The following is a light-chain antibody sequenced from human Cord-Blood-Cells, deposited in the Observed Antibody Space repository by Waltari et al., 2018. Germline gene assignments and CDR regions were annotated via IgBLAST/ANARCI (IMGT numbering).Light chain of an antibody. CDR2: WAS. J-gene: IGKJ4*01. CDR1: QSVLYSSNNKNY. CDR3: QQYYSTPLT. V-gene: IGKV4-1*01. Sequence: DILITHSLDSLAVYLGERATINTKSSQSVLYSSNNKNYLAWYQQKPGQSPELLIYWASTRESGVPDRFSGSGSGTDFTLTISSLQAEDVAVYFCQQYYSTPLTFGGGTKVEIK.